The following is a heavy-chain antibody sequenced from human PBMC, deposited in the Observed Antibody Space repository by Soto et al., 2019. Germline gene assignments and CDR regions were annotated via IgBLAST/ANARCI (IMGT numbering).Heavy chain of an antibody. Sequence: QVQLVQSEAEVKKPGASVKVSCKASGYTFTGYYIHWVRQAPGQGLEWMGWINPHSGDTNYAQKFQGWVTMTRDTSISTAYMYVTRLRSDDTAVYYCARDGVGSIGWYNWGQGTLVTVSS. D-gene: IGHD6-19*01. CDR3: ARDGVGSIGWYN. CDR2: INPHSGDT. CDR1: GYTFTGYY. V-gene: IGHV1-2*04. J-gene: IGHJ4*02.